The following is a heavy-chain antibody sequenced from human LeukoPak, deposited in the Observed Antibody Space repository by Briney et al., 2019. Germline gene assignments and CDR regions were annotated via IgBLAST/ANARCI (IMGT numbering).Heavy chain of an antibody. CDR1: GFTFSSYW. CDR3: STGSGHAFDI. D-gene: IGHD3-10*01. Sequence: GGSLRLSCAASGFTFSSYWMRWVGQVPGKGLVWVSRINSDGSSTSYADSVKGRFTISRDNAKNTLYVQMNSLRAEDTAVYYCSTGSGHAFDIWGRGTMVTVSS. J-gene: IGHJ3*02. V-gene: IGHV3-74*01. CDR2: INSDGSST.